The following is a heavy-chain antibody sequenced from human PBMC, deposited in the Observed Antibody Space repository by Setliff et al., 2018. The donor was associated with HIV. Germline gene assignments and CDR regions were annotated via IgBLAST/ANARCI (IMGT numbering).Heavy chain of an antibody. CDR3: ARAEQLALGDYYYMDV. V-gene: IGHV4-61*02. CDR2: MYTSGST. D-gene: IGHD6-6*01. CDR1: GGSISSDNYY. Sequence: SETLSLTCTVSGGSISSDNYYWSWIRQPAGKGLEWIGRMYTSGSTNYNPSLKSRVTISVDTSKRQFSLKLRSVTAADTAVYYCARAEQLALGDYYYMDVWGKGTTVTVS. J-gene: IGHJ6*03.